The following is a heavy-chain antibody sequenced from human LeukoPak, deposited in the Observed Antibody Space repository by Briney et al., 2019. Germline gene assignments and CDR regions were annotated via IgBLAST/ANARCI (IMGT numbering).Heavy chain of an antibody. CDR2: INTDGSST. D-gene: IGHD5-18*01. V-gene: IGHV3-74*01. CDR1: GLTFNSYW. CDR3: VRDSSDGQLWPLGYMDV. Sequence: GGSLRLSCAASGLTFNSYWMHWVRQAPGEGLVWVSRINTDGSSTIYADAVKGRFTISRDNAKNTLYLQMNSLRAEDTAVYYCVRDSSDGQLWPLGYMDVWGKGTTVTVSS. J-gene: IGHJ6*03.